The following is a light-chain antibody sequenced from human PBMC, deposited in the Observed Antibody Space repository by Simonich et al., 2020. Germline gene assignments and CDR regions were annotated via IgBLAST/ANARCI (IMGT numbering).Light chain of an antibody. V-gene: IGLV2-14*03. Sequence: QSALTQPASVSGSPGQSIPISCTGTSSDVGGYNYVSWYQQPPGKAPKLMIYDVRKRPSGVSNRFSGSKSGKTASLTISGLQAEDEADYYCSSYTSSSTLVFGGGTKLTVL. CDR3: SSYTSSSTLV. CDR1: SSDVGGYNY. CDR2: DVR. J-gene: IGLJ2*01.